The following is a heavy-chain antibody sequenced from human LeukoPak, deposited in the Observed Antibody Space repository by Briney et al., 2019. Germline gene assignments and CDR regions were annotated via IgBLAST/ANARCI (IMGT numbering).Heavy chain of an antibody. V-gene: IGHV3-21*01. D-gene: IGHD3-22*01. CDR2: IDKTGSHI. J-gene: IGHJ4*02. Sequence: GGSLRLSCAVSRFAFSSYSMSWVRQAPGQGLEWVSSIDKTGSHIYYSDSVKGRFTISRDNARNSLYLRMNSLRDEDTAVYYCARDSYGSSGYYYVSDYWGQGTLVTVSS. CDR1: RFAFSSYS. CDR3: ARDSYGSSGYYYVSDY.